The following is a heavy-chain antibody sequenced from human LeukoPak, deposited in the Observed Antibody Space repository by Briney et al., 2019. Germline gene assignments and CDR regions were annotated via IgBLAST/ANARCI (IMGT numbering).Heavy chain of an antibody. V-gene: IGHV3-7*01. J-gene: IGHJ4*02. CDR3: ARDSYYDSSGYYLYYFDY. Sequence: PGGSLRLSCAASGFTFSSYTMSWVRQAPGKGLEWVANIKQDGSEKYYVDSVKGRFTISRDNAKNSLYLQMNSLRAEDTAVYYCARDSYYDSSGYYLYYFDYWGQGTLVTVSS. CDR1: GFTFSSYT. CDR2: IKQDGSEK. D-gene: IGHD3-22*01.